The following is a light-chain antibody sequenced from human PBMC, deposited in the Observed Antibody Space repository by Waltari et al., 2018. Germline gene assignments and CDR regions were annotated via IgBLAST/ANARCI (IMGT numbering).Light chain of an antibody. CDR3: SSYTSRSTWV. CDR2: DVS. V-gene: IGLV2-14*03. Sequence: QSALTQPASVSGSPGQSITISCTGTSRDVGGYNCVSWYQQHPGKAPKLIIYDVSNRPSGVSNRFSGSKSGNTASLTISGLQAEDEADYYCSSYTSRSTWVFGGGTKLTVL. CDR1: SRDVGGYNC. J-gene: IGLJ2*01.